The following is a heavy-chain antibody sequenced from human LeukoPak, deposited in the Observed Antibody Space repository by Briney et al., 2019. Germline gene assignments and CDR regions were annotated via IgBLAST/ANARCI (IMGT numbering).Heavy chain of an antibody. CDR3: VKGRAVAGTVASLPFDY. CDR2: ISGSGGST. Sequence: HPGGSLRLSCAASGFTFSSYAMSWVRQAPGKGLEWVSAISGSGGSTYYAGSVKGRFTISRDNSKNTLYLQMNSLRAEDTAVYYCVKGRAVAGTVASLPFDYWGQGTLVTVSS. J-gene: IGHJ4*02. D-gene: IGHD6-19*01. CDR1: GFTFSSYA. V-gene: IGHV3-23*01.